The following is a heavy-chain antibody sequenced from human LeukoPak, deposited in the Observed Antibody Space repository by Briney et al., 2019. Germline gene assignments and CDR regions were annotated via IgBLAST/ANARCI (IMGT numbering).Heavy chain of an antibody. CDR2: ISYDGSNK. J-gene: IGHJ4*02. D-gene: IGHD3-9*01. CDR1: GFTFSSYA. V-gene: IGHV3-30-3*01. CDR3: ASTREAWGLTGYHDY. Sequence: PGGTLRLSCAASGFTFSSYAMSWVRQAPGKGLGWVAVISYDGSNKYYADSVKGRFTISRDNSKNTLYLQMNSLRAEDTAVYYCASTREAWGLTGYHDYWGQGTLVTVSS.